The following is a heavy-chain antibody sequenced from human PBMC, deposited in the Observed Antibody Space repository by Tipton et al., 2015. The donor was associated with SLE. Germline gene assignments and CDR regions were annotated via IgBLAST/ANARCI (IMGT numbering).Heavy chain of an antibody. CDR2: MYYRGST. CDR1: GGSISSSDYY. CDR3: ARTYFDRRGYRGFDP. Sequence: TLSLTCTISGGSISSSDYYWGWIRQPPGKGLEWIGSMYYRGSTYYNPSLESRVTMSLDTSKNQFSLKLNSVTAADTAMYYCARTYFDRRGYRGFDPWGQGILVTVSS. J-gene: IGHJ5*02. V-gene: IGHV4-39*07. D-gene: IGHD3-22*01.